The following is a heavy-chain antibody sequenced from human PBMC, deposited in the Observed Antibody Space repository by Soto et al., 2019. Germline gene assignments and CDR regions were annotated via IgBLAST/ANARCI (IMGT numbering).Heavy chain of an antibody. Sequence: SVKVSCKTSGGTFSTYTFSWVRQAPGQGLEWMGRIIPIFGTPYYAQKFQGRVTITADKSTSTVYMELSSLGSDDTAVYFCARGLECRGYCLDKPTWFGPWGQGTLVTVSS. D-gene: IGHD2-15*01. CDR3: ARGLECRGYCLDKPTWFGP. J-gene: IGHJ5*02. CDR1: GGTFSTYT. CDR2: IIPIFGTP. V-gene: IGHV1-69*06.